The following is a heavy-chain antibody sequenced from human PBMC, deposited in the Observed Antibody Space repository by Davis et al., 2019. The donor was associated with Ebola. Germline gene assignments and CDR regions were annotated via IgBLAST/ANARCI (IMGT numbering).Heavy chain of an antibody. V-gene: IGHV3-23*01. CDR1: GFTFSNYA. CDR3: AKDRQWLGLFDY. J-gene: IGHJ4*02. Sequence: PGGSLRLSCAASGFTFSNYAMAWVRQAPGKGLQWVSGITGGDGTTYCADSVKGRFTISRDNSKNTLYLQMSSLRAEDTAVYYCAKDRQWLGLFDYWGQGTLVTVSS. D-gene: IGHD6-19*01. CDR2: ITGGDGTT.